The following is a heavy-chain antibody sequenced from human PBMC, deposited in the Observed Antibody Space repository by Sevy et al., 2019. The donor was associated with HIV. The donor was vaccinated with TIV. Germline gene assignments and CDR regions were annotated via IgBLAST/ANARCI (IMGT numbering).Heavy chain of an antibody. V-gene: IGHV3-15*01. Sequence: GGSLRLSCAASGFTFSNAWMSWVRQAPGKGLEWVGRIKSKTDGGTTDYAAPVKGRFTISRKDSKNTLYLQMNSLKTEDTAVYYCTTGPRITMIVVGWGQGTLVTVSS. D-gene: IGHD3-22*01. J-gene: IGHJ4*02. CDR1: GFTFSNAW. CDR3: TTGPRITMIVVG. CDR2: IKSKTDGGTT.